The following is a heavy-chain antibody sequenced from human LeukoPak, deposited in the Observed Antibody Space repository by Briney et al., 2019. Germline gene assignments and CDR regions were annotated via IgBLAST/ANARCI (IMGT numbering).Heavy chain of an antibody. CDR2: IYHSGST. J-gene: IGHJ2*01. D-gene: IGHD4-17*01. CDR3: ARGSYGDVTYWYFDL. V-gene: IGHV4-30-2*01. CDR1: GGSISSGGYY. Sequence: PSETLSLTCTVSGGSISSGGYYWSWIRQPPGKGLEWIGYIYHSGSTYYNPSLKSRVTISVDRSKNQFSLKLSSVTAADTAVYYCARGSYGDVTYWYFDLWGRGTLVTVSS.